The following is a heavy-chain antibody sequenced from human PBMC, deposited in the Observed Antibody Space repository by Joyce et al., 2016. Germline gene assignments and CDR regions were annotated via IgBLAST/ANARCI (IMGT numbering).Heavy chain of an antibody. CDR1: AFTLSKFA. CDR3: ANLDYATDGPP. V-gene: IGHV3-64*01. J-gene: IGHJ5*02. Sequence: EMQLVESWGGLVQPGGSLRLSCEGSAFTLSKFAIHWVRQAPGQGLQFVSSITPSGDYAYYASSVKGRFTISRDNSKNTVYLQLCCLRSEDTAVYYCANLDYATDGPPWGQGILVTVSS. D-gene: IGHD2-15*01. CDR2: ITPSGDYA.